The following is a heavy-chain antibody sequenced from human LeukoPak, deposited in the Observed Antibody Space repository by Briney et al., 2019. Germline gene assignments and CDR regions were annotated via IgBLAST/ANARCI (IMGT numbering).Heavy chain of an antibody. D-gene: IGHD3-9*01. Sequence: PGGSLRLSCAASGFTFDDYGMSWVRQAPGKGLEWVSGINWSGGSTGYADSVKGRFTISRDNAKNSLYLQMNSLRAEDTALYYCAREDYDILTGYSGITYWGQGTLVTVSS. V-gene: IGHV3-20*04. CDR1: GFTFDDYG. J-gene: IGHJ4*02. CDR3: AREDYDILTGYSGITY. CDR2: INWSGGST.